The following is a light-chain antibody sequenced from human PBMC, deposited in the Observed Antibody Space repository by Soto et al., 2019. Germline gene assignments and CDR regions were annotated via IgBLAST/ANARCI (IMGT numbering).Light chain of an antibody. CDR1: QSVSRR. V-gene: IGKV3-20*01. CDR3: QQYGGSPIT. J-gene: IGKJ5*01. CDR2: GAS. Sequence: EVVMTHSPATLSVSPGERATLSCRASQSVSRRLAWYQQRPGQSPRVLSSGASMRASGVPVRFIGSGSGTDFTLTITRLEPEDFEVYYCQQYGGSPITFGLGTRLEIK.